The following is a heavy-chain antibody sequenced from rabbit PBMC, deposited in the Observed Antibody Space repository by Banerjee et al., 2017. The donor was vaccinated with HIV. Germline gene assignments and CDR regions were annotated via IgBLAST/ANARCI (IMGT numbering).Heavy chain of an antibody. CDR3: ARASSGGGAFNL. V-gene: IGHV1S45*01. CDR2: IDTNTGKT. J-gene: IGHJ4*01. CDR1: GFSFSSYYY. D-gene: IGHD1-1*01. Sequence: QEQLVESGGGLVQPGGSLTLTCTASGFSFSSYYYMYWVRQAPGKGLEWIGFIDTNTGKTFYASWAKGRFTISKTSSTTVTLQMTSLTAADTATYFCARASSGGGAFNLWGPGTLVTVS.